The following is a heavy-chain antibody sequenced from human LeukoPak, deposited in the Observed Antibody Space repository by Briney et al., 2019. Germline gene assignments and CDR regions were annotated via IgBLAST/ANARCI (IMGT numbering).Heavy chain of an antibody. CDR2: ISYDGSNK. CDR3: ATNYGSGPNAFDI. Sequence: PGRSLRLSCAASGFTFGSYGMHWVRQAPGKGLEWVAVISYDGSNKYYADSVKGRFTISRDNSKNTLYLQMNSLRAEDTAVYYCATNYGSGPNAFDIWGQGTMVTVSS. D-gene: IGHD3-10*01. CDR1: GFTFGSYG. V-gene: IGHV3-30*03. J-gene: IGHJ3*02.